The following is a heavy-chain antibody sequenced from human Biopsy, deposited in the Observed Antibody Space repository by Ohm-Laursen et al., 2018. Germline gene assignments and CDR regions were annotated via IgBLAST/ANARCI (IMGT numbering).Heavy chain of an antibody. CDR3: GRREVVITHDAFDT. CDR2: VYYSGST. V-gene: IGHV4-59*08. Sequence: GTLSLTCTVSGGSISSYYWTWIRQPPGKGLERIGDVYYSGSTNQNPPLKSRVTILVDTSKNQFSLKLNSVTAADTAVYYCGRREVVITHDAFDTWGQGTMVTVSS. D-gene: IGHD3-22*01. CDR1: GGSISSYY. J-gene: IGHJ3*02.